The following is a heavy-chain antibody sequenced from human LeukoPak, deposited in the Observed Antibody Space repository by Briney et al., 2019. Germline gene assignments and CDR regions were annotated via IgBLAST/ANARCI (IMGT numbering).Heavy chain of an antibody. CDR3: ACESRTFGGVIGNS. V-gene: IGHV3-30*02. D-gene: IGHD3-16*02. Sequence: GGSLRLSCAASGFTFSSYSMHWVRQAPGKGLEWVAFIRFDGSNKYYADSVKGRFTISRDNSKNTLYLQMNSLRPEDTAVYFCACESRTFGGVIGNSWGQGTLVTVSS. J-gene: IGHJ4*02. CDR1: GFTFSSYS. CDR2: IRFDGSNK.